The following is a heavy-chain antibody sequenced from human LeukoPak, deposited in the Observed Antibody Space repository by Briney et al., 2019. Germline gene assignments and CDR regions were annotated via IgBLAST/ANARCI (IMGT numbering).Heavy chain of an antibody. V-gene: IGHV1-18*04. J-gene: IGHJ3*02. CDR3: ARGRDSSGYYSPAEAFDI. D-gene: IGHD3-22*01. CDR1: GYTFTGYY. CDR2: ISAYNGNT. Sequence: ASVKVSCKASGYTFTGYYMHWVRQAPGQGLEWMGWISAYNGNTNYAQKLQGRVTMTTDTSTSTAYMELRSLRSDDTAVYYCARGRDSSGYYSPAEAFDIWGQGTMVTVSS.